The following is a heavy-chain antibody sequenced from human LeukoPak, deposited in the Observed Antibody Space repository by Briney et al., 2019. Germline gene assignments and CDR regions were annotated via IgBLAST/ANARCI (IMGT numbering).Heavy chain of an antibody. D-gene: IGHD5-18*01. CDR1: GFTFSSYG. CDR2: ISYDGSNK. V-gene: IGHV3-30*18. J-gene: IGHJ4*02. CDR3: AKDLYTATITLSFDY. Sequence: GGSLRLSCAASGFTFSSYGMHWVRQAPGKGLQWEAFISYDGSNKYYADSVKGRFTISRDNSKNTLYLQMNSLRAEDTAVYYCAKDLYTATITLSFDYWGQGTLVTVSS.